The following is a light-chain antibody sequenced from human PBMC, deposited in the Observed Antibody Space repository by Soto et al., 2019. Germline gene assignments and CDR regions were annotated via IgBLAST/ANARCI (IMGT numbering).Light chain of an antibody. CDR3: QQYNTWRSIT. CDR2: DTS. Sequence: EVVMTQSPATLSVSPGGRATLSCRASQGISGTLAWYQQKPGQAPRLLIYDTSTRAAGIPARFSGSGSETNFTLTIITLQSEDFAVYYCQQYNTWRSITFGQGTRLEIK. CDR1: QGISGT. V-gene: IGKV3D-15*01. J-gene: IGKJ5*01.